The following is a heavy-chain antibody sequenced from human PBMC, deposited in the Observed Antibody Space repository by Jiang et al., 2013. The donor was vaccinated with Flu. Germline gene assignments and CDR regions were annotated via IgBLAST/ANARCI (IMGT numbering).Heavy chain of an antibody. J-gene: IGHJ4*02. Sequence: GAEVKKPGESLRISCKGSGYSFTSYWISWVRQMPGKGLEWMGRIDPSDSYTNYSPSFQGHVTISADKSISTAYLQWSSLKASDTAMYYCAITMVRGVIMEPSDYWGQGTLVTVSS. D-gene: IGHD3-10*01. CDR2: IDPSDSYT. CDR1: GYSFTSYW. V-gene: IGHV5-10-1*01. CDR3: AITMVRGVIMEPSDY.